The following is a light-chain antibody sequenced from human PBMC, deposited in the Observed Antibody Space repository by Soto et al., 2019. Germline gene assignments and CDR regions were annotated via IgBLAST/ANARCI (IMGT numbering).Light chain of an antibody. CDR1: SSDVGGFNS. V-gene: IGLV2-11*01. CDR3: CSYAGSYSYA. CDR2: DVN. Sequence: QSALTQPRSVSGSPGQSVTISCTGTSSDVGGFNSVSWYQQHPGKTPKLMIYDVNKRPSGVPDRFSGSKSGSTASLTISGLQAEDGADYYCCSYAGSYSYAFATGTKLTVL. J-gene: IGLJ1*01.